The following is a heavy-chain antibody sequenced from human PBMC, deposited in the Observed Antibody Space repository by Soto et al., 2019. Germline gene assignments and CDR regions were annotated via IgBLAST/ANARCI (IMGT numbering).Heavy chain of an antibody. J-gene: IGHJ6*02. Sequence: SGFTFSSYGMHWVRQAPGKGLEWVAVISYDGSNKYYADSVKGRFTISRDNSKNTLYLQMNSLKTEDTAVYYCTTDREVTTWSYYYYYGMDVWGQGTTVTVSS. CDR3: TTDREVTTWSYYYYYGMDV. CDR1: GFTFSSYG. V-gene: IGHV3-33*05. D-gene: IGHD4-17*01. CDR2: ISYDGSNK.